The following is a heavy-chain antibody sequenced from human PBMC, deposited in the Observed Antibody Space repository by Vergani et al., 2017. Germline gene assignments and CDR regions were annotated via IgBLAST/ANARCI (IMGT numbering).Heavy chain of an antibody. D-gene: IGHD5-12*01. J-gene: IGHJ6*03. Sequence: QVQLVQSGAEVKKPGASVKVSCKASGYTFTSYDINWVRQATGQGLEWMGWMNPNSGNTGYAQKFQGRVTMTRNTSISTAYMELRSLRSDDTAVYYCARDRTEGWILGYYMDVWGKGTTVTVSS. CDR2: MNPNSGNT. V-gene: IGHV1-8*01. CDR3: ARDRTEGWILGYYMDV. CDR1: GYTFTSYD.